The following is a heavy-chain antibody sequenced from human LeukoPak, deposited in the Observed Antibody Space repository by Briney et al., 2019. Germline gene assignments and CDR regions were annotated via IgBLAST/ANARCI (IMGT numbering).Heavy chain of an antibody. V-gene: IGHV3-9*03. J-gene: IGHJ3*02. D-gene: IGHD3-22*01. Sequence: GRSLRLSCAASGFTFDDYAMHWVRQAPGKGVEWVSGISWNSGGIGYADSVKGRFTISRDNAKNSLYLQMNSLRAEDMALYYCAKSVSASDSSGYFAFDIWGQGTMVTVSS. CDR2: ISWNSGGI. CDR1: GFTFDDYA. CDR3: AKSVSASDSSGYFAFDI.